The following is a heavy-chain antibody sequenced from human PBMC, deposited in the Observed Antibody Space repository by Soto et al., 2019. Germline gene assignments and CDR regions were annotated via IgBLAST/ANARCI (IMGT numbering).Heavy chain of an antibody. CDR3: ARGPREYYFDY. J-gene: IGHJ4*02. CDR2: IWYDGSNK. Sequence: QVQLVESGGGVVQPGRSLRLSCAASGFTFSSYGMHWVRQAPGKGLEWVAVIWYDGSNKYYADSVKGRFTISRDNSKNTLYVQMTSLRAEDTAVYYCARGPREYYFDYWGQGTLVTVSS. CDR1: GFTFSSYG. D-gene: IGHD3-10*01. V-gene: IGHV3-33*01.